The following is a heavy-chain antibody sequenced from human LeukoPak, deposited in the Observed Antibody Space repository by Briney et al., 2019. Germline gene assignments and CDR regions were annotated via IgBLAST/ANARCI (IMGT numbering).Heavy chain of an antibody. V-gene: IGHV3-30*02. CDR2: IRYDGSNK. CDR1: GFTFSSYG. Sequence: GGSLRLSCAASGFTFSSYGMHWVRQAPGKGLEWVAFIRYDGSNKYYADSVKGRFTISRDNSKNTLYLQMNSLGAEDTAVYYCAKVEGYCSSTSCRGAFDIWGQGTMVTVSS. D-gene: IGHD2-2*01. J-gene: IGHJ3*02. CDR3: AKVEGYCSSTSCRGAFDI.